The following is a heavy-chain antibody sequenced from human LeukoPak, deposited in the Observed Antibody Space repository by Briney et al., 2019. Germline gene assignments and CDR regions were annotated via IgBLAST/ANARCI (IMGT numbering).Heavy chain of an antibody. CDR1: GGTFSSYA. Sequence: GASVKVSCKASGGTFSSYAISWVRQAPGQGLEWMGGIIPIFGTANYAQKFQGRVTITADESTSTAYMELSSLRSEDAAVYYCARDPSLGGSGRDDYWGQGTLVTVSS. V-gene: IGHV1-69*13. D-gene: IGHD3-10*01. CDR2: IIPIFGTA. CDR3: ARDPSLGGSGRDDY. J-gene: IGHJ4*02.